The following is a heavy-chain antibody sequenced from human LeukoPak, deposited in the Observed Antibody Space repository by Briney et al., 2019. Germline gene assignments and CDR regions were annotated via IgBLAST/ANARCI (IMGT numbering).Heavy chain of an antibody. V-gene: IGHV3-74*01. D-gene: IGHD3-10*01. J-gene: IGHJ6*03. CDR3: AREGSDGAAYYMDV. CDR2: INSDGSST. Sequence: GGSLRLSCAASGFTFSSYWMHWVRQAPGKGLVWVSRINSDGSSTSYADSVKGRFTISRDNAKSTLYLQMNSLRAEDTAVYYCAREGSDGAAYYMDVWGKGTTVTISS. CDR1: GFTFSSYW.